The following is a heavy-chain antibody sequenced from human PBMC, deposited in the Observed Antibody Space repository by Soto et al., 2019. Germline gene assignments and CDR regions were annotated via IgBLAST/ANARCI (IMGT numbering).Heavy chain of an antibody. D-gene: IGHD3-10*01. CDR2: INAGNGNT. V-gene: IGHV1-3*01. Sequence: GASVKVSCKASGYTFTSYAMHWVRQAPGQRLEWMGWINAGNGNTKYSQKFQGRVTITRDTSASTAYMELSSLRSEDTAVYYCAAILYGSGSYLTPLYYFDYWGQGTLVTVSS. J-gene: IGHJ4*02. CDR1: GYTFTSYA. CDR3: AAILYGSGSYLTPLYYFDY.